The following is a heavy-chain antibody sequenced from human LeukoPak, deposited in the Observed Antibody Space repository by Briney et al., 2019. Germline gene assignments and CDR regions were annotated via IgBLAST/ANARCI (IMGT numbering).Heavy chain of an antibody. V-gene: IGHV6-1*01. CDR2: TYYRSKWYN. D-gene: IGHD1-26*01. J-gene: IGHJ4*02. CDR3: ARDPHGGSYSTRHEFDY. Sequence: SQTLSLTCAISGDSVSRNNAASNWIRQSPSRCLEWLGRTYYRSKWYNDYAVSVKSRITINADTSKNQFSLHLNSVTPEDTAVYYCARDPHGGSYSTRHEFDYWGQGTLVTVSS. CDR1: GDSVSRNNAA.